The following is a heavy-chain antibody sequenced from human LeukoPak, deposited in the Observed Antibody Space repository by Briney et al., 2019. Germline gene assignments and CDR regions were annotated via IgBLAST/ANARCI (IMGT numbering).Heavy chain of an antibody. V-gene: IGHV3-7*01. CDR1: GFTLSSNG. CDR3: TRGSNWYIY. J-gene: IGHJ4*02. Sequence: PGGSLRLSCAASGFTLSSNGMSWVRQAPGKGPEWVANIKQDGSEKYYVDSVKGRFTISRDNTKNSLHLQMNSLRAEDTAVYYCTRGSNWYIYWGQGTLVTVSS. CDR2: IKQDGSEK. D-gene: IGHD6-13*01.